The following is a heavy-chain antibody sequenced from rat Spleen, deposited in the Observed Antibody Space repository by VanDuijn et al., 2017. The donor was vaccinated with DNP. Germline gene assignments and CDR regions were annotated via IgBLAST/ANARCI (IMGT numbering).Heavy chain of an antibody. CDR1: GFTFSNYY. CDR2: INNSGGST. D-gene: IGHD1-2*01. V-gene: IGHV5S23*01. J-gene: IGHJ2*01. CDR3: TRGDTIAFDY. Sequence: EVQLVESGGGLVQPGRSLKLSCAASGFTFSNYYMAWVRQAPTKGLEWVASINNSGGSTYYRDSVKGRFTISRDNAKSTLYLQMDSLRSEDTATYYCTRGDTIAFDYWGQGVMVTVSS.